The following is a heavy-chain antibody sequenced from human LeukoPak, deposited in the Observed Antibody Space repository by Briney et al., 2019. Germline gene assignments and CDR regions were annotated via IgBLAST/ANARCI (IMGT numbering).Heavy chain of an antibody. V-gene: IGHV1-24*01. CDR3: AIVGPHYYDSSGYYSNWFDP. CDR1: GYTLTELS. CDR2: FDPNVGET. Sequence: ASVNVSCKVSGYTLTELSMTWVRQATGKGLEWMGGFDPNVGETIDAQKFQGRVTMTEDTSTGTAYMELSNLRSEDTAVYYCAIVGPHYYDSSGYYSNWFDPWGQGTLVTVSS. D-gene: IGHD3-22*01. J-gene: IGHJ5*02.